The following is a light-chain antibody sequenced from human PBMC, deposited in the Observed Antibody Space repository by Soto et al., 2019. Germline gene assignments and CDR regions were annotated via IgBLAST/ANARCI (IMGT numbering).Light chain of an antibody. V-gene: IGLV2-14*03. CDR2: GVT. J-gene: IGLJ1*01. Sequence: QSALTQPASVSGSPGQSITISCTGTSSDVGGYNSVSWYQQHPNKAPKLMISGVTNRPSGVSNRFSGSKSGNTASLTISGLQAEDEADYYCSSYTSSSTLDVFGTGTTLTVL. CDR1: SSDVGGYNS. CDR3: SSYTSSSTLDV.